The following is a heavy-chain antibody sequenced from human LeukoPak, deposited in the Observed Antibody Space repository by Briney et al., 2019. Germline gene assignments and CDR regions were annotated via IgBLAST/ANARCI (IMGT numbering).Heavy chain of an antibody. Sequence: GGSLRLSCAASGFTFSSHSMNWVRQAPGKGLEWVSSISSSSSYIYYADSVKGRFTISRDNAKNSLYLQMNSLRAEDTAVYYCARDRGFGELVDYWGQGTLVTVSS. CDR2: ISSSSSYI. J-gene: IGHJ4*02. V-gene: IGHV3-21*01. CDR1: GFTFSSHS. D-gene: IGHD3-10*01. CDR3: ARDRGFGELVDY.